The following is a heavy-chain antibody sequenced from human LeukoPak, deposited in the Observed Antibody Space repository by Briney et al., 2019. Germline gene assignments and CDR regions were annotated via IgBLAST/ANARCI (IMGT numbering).Heavy chain of an antibody. CDR3: AREGSGSYIDY. CDR2: ISGSGSTI. J-gene: IGHJ4*02. D-gene: IGHD1-26*01. CDR1: GFTFSTYS. Sequence: PGGSLRLSCAASGFTFSTYSMNWVRQAPGKGLEWVSYISGSGSTIYYADSVKGRFTSSRDNAKKSLYLQMNSLRAEDTAVYYCAREGSGSYIDYWGRGTLVTVSS. V-gene: IGHV3-48*04.